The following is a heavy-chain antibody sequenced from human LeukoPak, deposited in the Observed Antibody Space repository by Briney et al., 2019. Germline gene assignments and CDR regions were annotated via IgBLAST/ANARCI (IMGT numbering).Heavy chain of an antibody. D-gene: IGHD3-22*01. Sequence: GGSQRLSCAASGFTFSNYALSWVPQAPGKGLEWVSSIWGSGGSTYSADSEKGRFTISRDNSKNTMYLQMNSPRAVDTAVYYCAGSSGYYYIHLYYFDYWGQGTLVTVSS. J-gene: IGHJ4*02. CDR3: AGSSGYYYIHLYYFDY. CDR2: IWGSGGST. V-gene: IGHV3-23*01. CDR1: GFTFSNYA.